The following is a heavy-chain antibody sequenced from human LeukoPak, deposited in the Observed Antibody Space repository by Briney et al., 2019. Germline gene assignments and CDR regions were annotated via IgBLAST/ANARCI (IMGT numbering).Heavy chain of an antibody. CDR2: INGGGDNT. CDR1: GFIFSTSA. D-gene: IGHD6-19*01. V-gene: IGHV3-23*01. J-gene: IGHJ4*02. CDR3: AKGAAGVNRVFDY. Sequence: GGSLRLSCAASGFIFSTSAMSWVRQAPGKGLEWVSAINGGGDNTYYAESVKGRFTISRDNSKNTLFLQMNTLRAEDTAVYYCAKGAAGVNRVFDYWGQGTLVTVSS.